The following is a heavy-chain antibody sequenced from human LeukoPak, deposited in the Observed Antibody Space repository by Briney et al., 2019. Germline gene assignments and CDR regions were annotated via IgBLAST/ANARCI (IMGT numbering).Heavy chain of an antibody. CDR3: ARDLGSTYGWFDF. CDR1: GASISSNY. V-gene: IGHV4-59*01. J-gene: IGHJ5*01. Sequence: SETLSLTCTVSGASISSNYWTWIRQPPGKGMELIGYIYYSGSTKYNPSLKSRVTMSVDTSKNQLSLKLTSVTAADTAVYYCARDLGSTYGWFDFWGQGTLVTVSS. CDR2: IYYSGST. D-gene: IGHD4-11*01.